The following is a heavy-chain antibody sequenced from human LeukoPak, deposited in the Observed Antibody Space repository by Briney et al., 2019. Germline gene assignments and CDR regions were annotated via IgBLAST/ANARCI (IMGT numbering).Heavy chain of an antibody. CDR3: ARGGITGTTRGPTRLNDAFDI. Sequence: ASVKVSCKASGYTFTNYYMHWVRQAPGQGLEWMGTINPSGGITSYAQKFQGRVSMTRDTSTRTVYMELRNLRSDDTAVYYCARGGITGTTRGPTRLNDAFDIWGQGTMVTVSS. V-gene: IGHV1-46*01. J-gene: IGHJ3*02. D-gene: IGHD1-20*01. CDR2: INPSGGIT. CDR1: GYTFTNYY.